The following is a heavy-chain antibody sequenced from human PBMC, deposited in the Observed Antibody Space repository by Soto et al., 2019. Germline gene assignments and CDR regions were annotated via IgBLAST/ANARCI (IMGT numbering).Heavy chain of an antibody. J-gene: IGHJ4*02. Sequence: ASVKPSCNVPGHSFTSSDINCVRQATRQGLDWMRWIRAYNGNTNYAQKLEGRVTMTTDPSTSTAYMGLRSLRSDDTAVYYCAREEAGCSGGSCSPEYWGQGTLVTVSS. D-gene: IGHD2-15*01. CDR3: AREEAGCSGGSCSPEY. CDR2: IRAYNGNT. V-gene: IGHV1-18*01. CDR1: GHSFTSSD.